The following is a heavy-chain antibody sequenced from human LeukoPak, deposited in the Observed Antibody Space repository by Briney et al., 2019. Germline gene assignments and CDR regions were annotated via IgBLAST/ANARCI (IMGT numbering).Heavy chain of an antibody. J-gene: IGHJ4*02. CDR2: IYYSGST. CDR1: GGSISISSYY. Sequence: SETLSLTCTVSGGSISISSYYWGWIRQPPGKGLEWIGSIYYSGSTYYNPSLKGRVTISLDTSKNQFSLKLSSVTAADTAMYYCARQQLVPRTFDYWDQGTLVIVSS. D-gene: IGHD6-13*01. CDR3: ARQQLVPRTFDY. V-gene: IGHV4-39*07.